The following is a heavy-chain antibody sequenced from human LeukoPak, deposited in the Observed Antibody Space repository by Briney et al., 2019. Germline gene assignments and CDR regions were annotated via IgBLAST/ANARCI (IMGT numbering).Heavy chain of an antibody. V-gene: IGHV3-7*03. CDR3: ARDCGILRIDCSDALDI. CDR2: IKQDGSEK. CDR1: GFIFSSYW. D-gene: IGHD2-21*01. Sequence: GGSLRLSCAASGFIFSSYWMHWVRQAPGKGLEWVANIKQDGSEKYYVDSVKGRFSVSRDNARNSLHLQMNSLRAEDTAVYYCARDCGILRIDCSDALDIWGQGTMVTVSS. J-gene: IGHJ3*02.